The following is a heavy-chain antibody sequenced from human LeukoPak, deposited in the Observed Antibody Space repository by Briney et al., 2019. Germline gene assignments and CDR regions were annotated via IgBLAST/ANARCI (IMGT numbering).Heavy chain of an antibody. J-gene: IGHJ4*02. D-gene: IGHD6-19*01. V-gene: IGHV1-18*04. CDR2: ISTYNGDT. Sequence: ASVKVSCKASGYTFTRYAISWVRQAPGQGLEWMGWISTYNGDTNYAQNLQGRVTMIRDTSTSTAYMELRSLRSDDTAVYYCARDPSNTSGRYIYFDSWSQGTLVTVSS. CDR1: GYTFTRYA. CDR3: ARDPSNTSGRYIYFDS.